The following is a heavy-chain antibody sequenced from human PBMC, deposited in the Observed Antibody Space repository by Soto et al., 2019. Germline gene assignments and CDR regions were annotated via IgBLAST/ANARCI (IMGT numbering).Heavy chain of an antibody. CDR3: AIEGRSYGYDGWFDP. V-gene: IGHV4-59*01. Sequence: SETLSLTCTVSGGSISSYYWSWIRQPPGKGLECIGYIYYSGSTNYNPSLKNRVTISVDTSKNQFSLKLSSVTAADTAVYYCAIEGRSYGYDGWFDPWGQGTLVTVSS. D-gene: IGHD5-18*01. CDR1: GGSISSYY. CDR2: IYYSGST. J-gene: IGHJ5*02.